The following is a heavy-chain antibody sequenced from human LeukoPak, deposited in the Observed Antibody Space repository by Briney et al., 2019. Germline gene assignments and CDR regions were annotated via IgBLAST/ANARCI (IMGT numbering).Heavy chain of an antibody. V-gene: IGHV4-39*01. CDR1: GDSISSSSYY. D-gene: IGHD1-26*01. CDR3: ASPPRGYYQHFDY. CDR2: IYYSENT. J-gene: IGHJ4*02. Sequence: SETLSLTCTVSGDSISSSSYYWGWIRQPPGRGLEWLGNIYYSENTYYNPSLKSRVTISVDTSENQFSLKLSSVTAADTAVYYCASPPRGYYQHFDYWGQGTLVTVSS.